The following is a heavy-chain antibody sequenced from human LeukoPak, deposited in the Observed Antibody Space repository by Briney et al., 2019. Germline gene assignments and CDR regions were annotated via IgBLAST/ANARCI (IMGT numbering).Heavy chain of an antibody. Sequence: SETLSLTCAVYGGSFSGDYWSGLRQPPGKGLEWIGEINHSGSTNYNPSLKSRVTISVDTSKNQFSLKLSSVTAADTAVYYCARASITTRGGAFDIWGQGTMVTVSS. J-gene: IGHJ3*02. D-gene: IGHD3-22*01. CDR2: INHSGST. CDR1: GGSFSGDY. CDR3: ARASITTRGGAFDI. V-gene: IGHV4-34*01.